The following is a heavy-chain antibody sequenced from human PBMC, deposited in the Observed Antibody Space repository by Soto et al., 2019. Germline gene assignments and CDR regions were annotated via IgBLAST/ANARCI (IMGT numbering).Heavy chain of an antibody. J-gene: IGHJ4*02. Sequence: QVQLVQSGVEVKKPGASVKLSCKASGYTFTNYYIHWVRQAPGQGLEWMAIINPNGGSTNYAQKFQGRVTLTRDTSTSTVYMDLSSLKSEDTAVYYCARGLAAGDYWGQGTLVTVSS. CDR1: GYTFTNYY. V-gene: IGHV1-46*01. CDR3: ARGLAAGDY. CDR2: INPNGGST. D-gene: IGHD6-13*01.